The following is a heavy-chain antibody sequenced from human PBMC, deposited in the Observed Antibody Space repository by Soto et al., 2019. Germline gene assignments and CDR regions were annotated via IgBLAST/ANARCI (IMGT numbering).Heavy chain of an antibody. CDR3: AKDFKITMVRGVIDY. CDR2: ISGSGGST. J-gene: IGHJ4*02. CDR1: GFTFSSYA. D-gene: IGHD3-10*01. V-gene: IGHV3-23*01. Sequence: EVQLLESGGGLVQPGGSLRLCCAASGFTFSSYAMSWVRQAPGKGLEWVSAISGSGGSTYYADSVKGRFTISRDNSKNTLYLQMNSLRAEDTAVYYCAKDFKITMVRGVIDYLGQGTLVTVSS.